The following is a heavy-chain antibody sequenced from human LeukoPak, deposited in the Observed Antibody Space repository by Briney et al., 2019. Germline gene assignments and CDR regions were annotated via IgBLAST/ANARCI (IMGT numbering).Heavy chain of an antibody. CDR2: ITSSGGNT. J-gene: IGHJ4*02. D-gene: IGHD3-16*02. CDR1: GFTFSSNG. V-gene: IGHV3-23*01. Sequence: GGSLRLSCAASGFTFSSNGMTWVRQAPGKGLEWVSAITSSGGNTYYADSVKGRFTISRDNSKNSLYLQMNSLRAEDTAVYYCARQYYDYVWGSYRSPPDYWGQGTLVTVSS. CDR3: ARQYYDYVWGSYRSPPDY.